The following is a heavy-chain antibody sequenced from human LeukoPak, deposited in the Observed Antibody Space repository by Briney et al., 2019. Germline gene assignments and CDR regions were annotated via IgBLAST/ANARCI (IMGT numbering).Heavy chain of an antibody. D-gene: IGHD3-10*01. CDR1: GYTFTSYA. CDR3: ASTRGEDDY. CDR2: IIPIFGTA. V-gene: IGHV1-69*13. Sequence: SVKVSCKASGYTFTSYAVNWVRQAPGQGLEWMGGIIPIFGTANYAQKFQGRVTITADESTSTAYMELSSLRSEDTAVYYCASTRGEDDYWGQGTLVTVSS. J-gene: IGHJ4*02.